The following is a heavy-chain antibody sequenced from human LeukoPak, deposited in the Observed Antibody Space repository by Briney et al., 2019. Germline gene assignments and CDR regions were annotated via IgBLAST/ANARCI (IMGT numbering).Heavy chain of an antibody. V-gene: IGHV4-4*07. CDR2: IYISGST. D-gene: IGHD2-15*01. J-gene: IGHJ3*02. Sequence: PSETLSLTCTVSGGSISSYYWSWIRQPAGKGLEWIGRIYISGSTNYNPSLKSRVTMSVDASKNQFSLKLSSVTAADTAVYYCARASLGCSGGSCYSSAFDIWGQGTMVTVSS. CDR3: ARASLGCSGGSCYSSAFDI. CDR1: GGSISSYY.